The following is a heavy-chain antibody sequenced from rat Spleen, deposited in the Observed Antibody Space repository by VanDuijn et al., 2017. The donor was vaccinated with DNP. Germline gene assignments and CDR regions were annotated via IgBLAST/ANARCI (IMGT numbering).Heavy chain of an antibody. V-gene: IGHV5-25*01. D-gene: IGHD1-9*01. CDR1: GFNLNDYW. J-gene: IGHJ4*01. Sequence: EVKLVESGGGLVQPGRSLKISCAVSGFNLNDYWMAWVRQAPKKGLEWVATISTSGSRTYYPDSVKGRFTISRDNAKSSLYLQMNSLKSEDTATYYCARLHTTGITRAMDAWGQGTSVTVSS. CDR3: ARLHTTGITRAMDA. CDR2: ISTSGSRT.